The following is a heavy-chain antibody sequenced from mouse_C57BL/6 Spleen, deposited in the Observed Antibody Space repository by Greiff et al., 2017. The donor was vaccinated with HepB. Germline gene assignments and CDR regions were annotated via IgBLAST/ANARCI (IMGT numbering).Heavy chain of an antibody. V-gene: IGHV1-39*01. J-gene: IGHJ4*01. CDR2: INPNYGTT. D-gene: IGHD2-2*01. Sequence: EVQLQQSGPELVKPGASVKISCKASGYSFTDYNMHWVKQSNGKSLEWIGVINPNYGTTSYNQKFKGKATLTVDQTSSTAYMQLTSLTSEDSAVYYCARGGYDRYYAMDYWGQGTSVTVSS. CDR3: ARGGYDRYYAMDY. CDR1: GYSFTDYN.